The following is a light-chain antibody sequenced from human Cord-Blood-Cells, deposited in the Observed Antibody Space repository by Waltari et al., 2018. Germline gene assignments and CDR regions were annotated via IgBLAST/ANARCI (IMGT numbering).Light chain of an antibody. J-gene: IGLJ3*02. CDR1: RSDVCGFNY. CDR2: DVS. CDR3: CSYAGSYTWV. V-gene: IGLV2-11*01. Sequence: QSALTQPRSVSGSPGPSVPISCTGTRSDVCGFNYVSWYHQHPGQAPQLMIYDVSKGPSRVPDRFSGSNAGNTASLTISGLQDEEEADYYCCSYAGSYTWVFGGGTKLTVL.